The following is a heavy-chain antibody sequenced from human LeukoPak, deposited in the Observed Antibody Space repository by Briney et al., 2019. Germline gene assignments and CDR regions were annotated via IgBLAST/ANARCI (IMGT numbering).Heavy chain of an antibody. J-gene: IGHJ3*01. CDR3: ARDRPGSYFVFDV. CDR1: GGSVSSHF. V-gene: IGHV4-59*02. CDR2: ISKSGST. D-gene: IGHD3-10*02. Sequence: SETLSLTCSVSGGSVSSHFWSWVRQSPAKALEGIGYISKSGSTNYNASLKSRVTISVDTSKNQFSLNLRSVTAADTAIYFCARDRPGSYFVFDVWGPGKMVTVSS.